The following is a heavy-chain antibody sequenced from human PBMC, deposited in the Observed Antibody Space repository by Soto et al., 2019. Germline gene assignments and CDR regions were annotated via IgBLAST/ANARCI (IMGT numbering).Heavy chain of an antibody. V-gene: IGHV1-3*01. CDR1: GYTFTTFA. D-gene: IGHD3-3*01. CDR2: INAGSGYT. Sequence: ASVKVSCKASGYTFTTFAMHWVRQAPGQRPEWLGWINAGSGYTKYSQNFQDRVTISSDTSASTAYMELSSLRSGDTAIYYCARDRVSLAMFGVPVGVFKNWGQGTLVTVSS. CDR3: ARDRVSLAMFGVPVGVFKN. J-gene: IGHJ4*02.